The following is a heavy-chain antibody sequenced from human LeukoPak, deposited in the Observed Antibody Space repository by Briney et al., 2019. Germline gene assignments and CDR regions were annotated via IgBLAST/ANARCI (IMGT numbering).Heavy chain of an antibody. Sequence: LRETLSLTCTVSGDSISSSRYYWGWIRQPPAKGLEWIGSIYYSGSTYYNPSLKSRVTMSVDTSKNQFSLKLSSVTAADTAVYYCARHGGVGVIPDFDYWGPGTLVTVSS. CDR3: ARHGGVGVIPDFDY. CDR2: IYYSGST. CDR1: GDSISSSRYY. V-gene: IGHV4-39*01. D-gene: IGHD2-8*02. J-gene: IGHJ4*02.